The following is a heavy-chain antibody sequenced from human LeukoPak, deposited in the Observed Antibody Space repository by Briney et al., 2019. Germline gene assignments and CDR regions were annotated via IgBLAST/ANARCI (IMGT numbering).Heavy chain of an antibody. CDR1: GFTFSSYA. J-gene: IGHJ4*02. CDR3: AKVGFIGVPAARFDY. CDR2: ISGSGGST. V-gene: IGHV3-23*01. Sequence: GGSLRLSCAASGFTFSSYAMSWVRQAPGKGLEWVSAISGSGGSTYYADSVKGRFTISRDNSKNTLYLQMNSLRAEDTAVYYYAKVGFIGVPAARFDYWGQGTLVTVSS. D-gene: IGHD2-2*01.